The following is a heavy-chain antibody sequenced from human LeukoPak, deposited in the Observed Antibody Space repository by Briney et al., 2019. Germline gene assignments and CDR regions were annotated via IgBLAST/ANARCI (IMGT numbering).Heavy chain of an antibody. V-gene: IGHV3-30*18. J-gene: IGHJ5*02. D-gene: IGHD3-3*01. CDR3: AKDGDFWSGFAPGFDP. CDR1: GFTFSSYG. CDR2: ISYDGSNK. Sequence: PGGSLRLSCAASGFTFSSYGMHWVRQAPGKGLEWVAVISYDGSNKYYADSVKGRFTISRDNSKSTLYLQMNSLRAEDTAVYYCAKDGDFWSGFAPGFDPWGQGTLVTVSS.